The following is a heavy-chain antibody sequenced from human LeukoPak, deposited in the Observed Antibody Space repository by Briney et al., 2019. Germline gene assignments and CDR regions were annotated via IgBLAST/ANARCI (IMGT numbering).Heavy chain of an antibody. J-gene: IGHJ4*02. D-gene: IGHD4-17*01. CDR1: GFTFSSYA. Sequence: GGSLRLSCAASGFTFSSYAMHWVRQAPGKGLEWVAVISYDGSNKYYADSVKGRFTISRDNSKNTLYLQMNSLRAEDTAVYYCARDHDYGDYDLGGFDYWGQGTLVTVSS. CDR2: ISYDGSNK. CDR3: ARDHDYGDYDLGGFDY. V-gene: IGHV3-30-3*01.